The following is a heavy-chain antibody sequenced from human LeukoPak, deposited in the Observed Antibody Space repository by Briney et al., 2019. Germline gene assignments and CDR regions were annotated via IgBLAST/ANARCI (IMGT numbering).Heavy chain of an antibody. V-gene: IGHV4-59*08. J-gene: IGHJ5*02. CDR3: ARHADGNQVDH. Sequence: PSETLSLTCTVSGGSISSFYWSWIRQPPGKGLEWIGNMYYSGSTNYNPSLNSRVTISVDTSKNQFSLKLSSVTAADTAVYYCARHADGNQVDHWGQGTLVTVSS. CDR2: MYYSGST. D-gene: IGHD4-17*01. CDR1: GGSISSFY.